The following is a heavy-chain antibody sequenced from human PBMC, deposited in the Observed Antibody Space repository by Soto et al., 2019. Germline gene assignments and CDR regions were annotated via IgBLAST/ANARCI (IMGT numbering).Heavy chain of an antibody. J-gene: IGHJ4*02. D-gene: IGHD3-22*01. CDR1: GGTFSSYA. CDR3: ARDVPYYYDSSGYSRGDY. V-gene: IGHV1-18*01. Sequence: QVQLVQSGAEVKKPGSSVKVSCKASGGTFSSYAISWVRQAPGQGLEWMGWISAYNGNTNYAQKLQGRVTMTTDTSTSTAYMELRSLRSDDTAVYYCARDVPYYYDSSGYSRGDYWGQGTLVTVSS. CDR2: ISAYNGNT.